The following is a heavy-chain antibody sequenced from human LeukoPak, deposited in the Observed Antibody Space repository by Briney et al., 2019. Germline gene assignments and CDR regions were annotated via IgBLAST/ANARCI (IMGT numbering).Heavy chain of an antibody. J-gene: IGHJ3*01. CDR2: IYYTGTT. D-gene: IGHD3-16*01. CDR1: GGSISGTYY. CDR3: ARRWVYDKRAFDA. V-gene: IGHV4-59*08. Sequence: PSETLSLTCTVSGGSISGTYYWSWIRQPPGEGLEWIGYIYYTGTTDSNPSLKSRVTISLDTSKNQFSLNLSSVTAADTAVYYCARRWVYDKRAFDAWGQGTMVTVSS.